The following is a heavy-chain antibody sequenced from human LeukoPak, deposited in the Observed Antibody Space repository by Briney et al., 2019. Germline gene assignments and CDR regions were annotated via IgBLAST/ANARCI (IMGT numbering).Heavy chain of an antibody. Sequence: GGSLRLSCAASGFTFNTYSMNWVRQAPGKGLEWVSSISGSSSSIYYADSVKGRFTISRDNGKNSLYLQMNSLRAEDTALYYCARVMIVSATEDYWGQGTLVTVSS. D-gene: IGHD3-22*01. CDR2: ISGSSSSI. J-gene: IGHJ4*02. CDR3: ARVMIVSATEDY. V-gene: IGHV3-21*01. CDR1: GFTFNTYS.